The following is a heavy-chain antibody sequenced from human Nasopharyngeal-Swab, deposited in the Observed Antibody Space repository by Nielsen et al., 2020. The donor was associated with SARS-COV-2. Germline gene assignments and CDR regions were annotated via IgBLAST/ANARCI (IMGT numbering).Heavy chain of an antibody. CDR1: GFSFSDSA. Sequence: GESLKISCGASGFSFSDSAMHWVRQASGKGPEWVGRIRSKANSYATGYAESVKGRFTISRDDSKNTLYLQMNSLRAEDTAVYYCARDSSGYYYPDYWGQGTLVTVSS. CDR2: IRSKANSYAT. CDR3: ARDSSGYYYPDY. J-gene: IGHJ4*02. V-gene: IGHV3-73*01. D-gene: IGHD3-22*01.